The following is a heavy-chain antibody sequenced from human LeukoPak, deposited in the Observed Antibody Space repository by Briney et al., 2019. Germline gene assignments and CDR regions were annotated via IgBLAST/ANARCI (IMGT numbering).Heavy chain of an antibody. CDR1: GFSFSDYS. V-gene: IGHV3-21*01. D-gene: IGHD3-22*01. CDR2: ISGSSISL. CDR3: ARDSGTTYYYDSSGSPHVVFDF. J-gene: IGHJ4*02. Sequence: GGSLRLSCAASGFSFSDYSMNWVRQAPGKGLEWVSSISGSSISLDYADSVKGRFTISRDNAKKSLFLQMNSLSVEDTAVYYCARDSGTTYYYDSSGSPHVVFDFWGQGTPVTVSS.